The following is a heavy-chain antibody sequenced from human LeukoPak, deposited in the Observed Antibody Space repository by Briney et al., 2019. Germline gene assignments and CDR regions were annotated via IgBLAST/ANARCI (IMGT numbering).Heavy chain of an antibody. CDR1: GGSISSSSYY. V-gene: IGHV4-39*01. J-gene: IGHJ4*02. Sequence: SETLSLTRTVSGGSISSSSYYWGWIRQPPGKGLEWIGSIYYSGSTYYNPSLKSRVTISVDTSKNQFSLKLSSVTAADTAVYYCARRGIAVAEIDYWGQGTLVTVSS. CDR3: ARRGIAVAEIDY. D-gene: IGHD6-19*01. CDR2: IYYSGST.